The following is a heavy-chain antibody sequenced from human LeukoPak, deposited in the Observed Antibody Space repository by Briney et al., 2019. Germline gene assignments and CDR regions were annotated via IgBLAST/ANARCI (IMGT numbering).Heavy chain of an antibody. D-gene: IGHD3-22*01. CDR3: ARDSLYYYDSSGYYRYWYFDL. J-gene: IGHJ2*01. V-gene: IGHV1-18*01. Sequence: ASVKVSCTASGYTFTSYGISWVRKAPGQGLEWMGWISAYNGNTNYAQKLQGRVTMTTDTSTSTAYMELRSLRSDDTAVYYCARDSLYYYDSSGYYRYWYFDLWGRGTLVTVSS. CDR1: GYTFTSYG. CDR2: ISAYNGNT.